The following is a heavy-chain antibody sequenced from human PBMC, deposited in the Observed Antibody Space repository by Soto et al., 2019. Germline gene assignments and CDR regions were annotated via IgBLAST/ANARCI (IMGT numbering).Heavy chain of an antibody. CDR1: GGPFSSYY. D-gene: IGHD1-26*01. J-gene: IGHJ4*02. CDR2: IYYSGST. CDR3: ARSTQYSGSYCDY. Sequence: LSLTCTGSGGPFSSYYWSWIRQPPGKGRVWIGYIYYSGSTNYNPWLKSRVTISVDTSKNQISLKLGSVTAADTAVYYCARSTQYSGSYCDYWGQGTLVTVSS. V-gene: IGHV4-59*01.